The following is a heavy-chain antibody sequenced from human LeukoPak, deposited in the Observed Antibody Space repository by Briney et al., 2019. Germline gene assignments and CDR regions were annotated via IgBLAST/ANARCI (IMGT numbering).Heavy chain of an antibody. CDR3: HGWQQLAHFDY. J-gene: IGHJ4*02. Sequence: SETLSLTCTVSGGSISSGGYHWSWIRQHPGKGLEWIGYIYYSGSTNYNPSLKSRVTISVDTSKNQFSLKLSSVTAADTAVYYCHGWQQLAHFDYWGQGTLVTVSS. CDR1: GGSISSGGYH. V-gene: IGHV4-61*08. D-gene: IGHD6-13*01. CDR2: IYYSGST.